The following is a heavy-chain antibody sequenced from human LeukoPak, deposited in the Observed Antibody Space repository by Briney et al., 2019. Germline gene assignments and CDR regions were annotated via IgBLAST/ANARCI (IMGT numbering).Heavy chain of an antibody. CDR2: VNFRGTIS. D-gene: IGHD5-24*01. CDR1: GFTFNNFA. V-gene: IGHV3-23*01. CDR3: AKEKLTAPYYGMDV. J-gene: IGHJ6*02. Sequence: AGGSLRLSCAASGFTFNNFAMNWVRQAPGKGLEWVSSVNFRGTISYYADSVKGRFTISRDNSKNTLFLQMDSLRAEDAAIYYCAKEKLTAPYYGMDVWGQGTTVTVSS.